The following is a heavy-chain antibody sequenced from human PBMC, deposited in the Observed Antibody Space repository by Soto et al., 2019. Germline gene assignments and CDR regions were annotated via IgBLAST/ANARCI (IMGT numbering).Heavy chain of an antibody. CDR1: GFPLSSYA. Sequence: GGSLSLSCAASGFPLSSYAMNWVRPAPGKGLEWVAAISGSGGRTSYAESVRGRFTISRDNSKNTVFLQMNSLTAGDTAVYYCAKATATGGGAFDICGQGTMVTVSS. D-gene: IGHD2-8*02. CDR2: ISGSGGRT. J-gene: IGHJ3*02. V-gene: IGHV3-23*01. CDR3: AKATATGGGAFDI.